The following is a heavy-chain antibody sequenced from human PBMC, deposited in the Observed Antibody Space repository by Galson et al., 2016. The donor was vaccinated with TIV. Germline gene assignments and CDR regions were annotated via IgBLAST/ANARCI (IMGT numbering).Heavy chain of an antibody. J-gene: IGHJ6*02. D-gene: IGHD3-3*01. CDR2: LISMFGTP. V-gene: IGHV1-69*13. Sequence: SVKVSCKASGGIFSTYAITWVRQAPGQGLEWMGRLISMFGTPNYAQKFQGRVTITADESRSTAYMELSSLRSEDTAVYYCAGWSGWLRSLDYYYYGIDVWGQGTTVTVSS. CDR1: GGIFSTYA. CDR3: AGWSGWLRSLDYYYYGIDV.